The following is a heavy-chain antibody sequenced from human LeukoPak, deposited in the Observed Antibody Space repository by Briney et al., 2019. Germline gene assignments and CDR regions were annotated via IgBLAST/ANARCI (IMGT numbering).Heavy chain of an antibody. J-gene: IGHJ4*02. CDR2: INHSGST. D-gene: IGHD3-16*02. V-gene: IGHV4-34*01. CDR1: GGSISGYY. Sequence: SETLSLTCTVSGGSISGYYWSWIRQPPGKGLEWIGEINHSGSTNHNPSLKSRVTISVDTSKNQFSLKLSSVTAADTAVYYCARAKYYDYVWGSYRLHFDYWGQGTLVTVSS. CDR3: ARAKYYDYVWGSYRLHFDY.